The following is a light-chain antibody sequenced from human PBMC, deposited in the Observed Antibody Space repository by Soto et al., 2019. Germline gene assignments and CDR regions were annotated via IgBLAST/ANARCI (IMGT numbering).Light chain of an antibody. V-gene: IGKV3-20*01. CDR3: QQYGRSPLT. Sequence: EIVLTQSPRTLSLSPGERATLSCRASQSVSSSYLAWYQQKPGQAPRLLIYGASSRATGIPDRFSGSGSGTDFTLTISRLEPEDFAVYYCQQYGRSPLTVGGGTKVDIK. CDR1: QSVSSSY. J-gene: IGKJ4*01. CDR2: GAS.